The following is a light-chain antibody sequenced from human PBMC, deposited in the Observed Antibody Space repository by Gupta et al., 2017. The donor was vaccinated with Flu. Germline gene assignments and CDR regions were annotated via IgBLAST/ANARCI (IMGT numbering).Light chain of an antibody. CDR3: QQYNNWPPT. J-gene: IGKJ4*01. CDR2: DAS. Sequence: EILMTQSPATLSVSPGERATLSCRASQSVSSDLAWYYQKSGQAPRLLIYDASTRATGIPARFSGSGSGTEFTLTISSLQSEDFALYYCQQYNNWPPTFGGGTKVEIK. CDR1: QSVSSD. V-gene: IGKV3-15*01.